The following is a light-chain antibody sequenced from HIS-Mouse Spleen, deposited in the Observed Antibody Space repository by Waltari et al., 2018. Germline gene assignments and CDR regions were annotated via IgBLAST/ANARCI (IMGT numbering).Light chain of an antibody. J-gene: IGLJ3*02. CDR2: EGS. Sequence: QSALTQPASVSGPPGQSITLACTGPSSDVGIYNLVSWYQQHRGTAPKLMIYEGSKRPSGVSNRFSGSKSGNTASLTISGLQAEDEADYYCCSYAGSSTWVFGGGTKLTVL. CDR3: CSYAGSSTWV. CDR1: SSDVGIYNL. V-gene: IGLV2-23*01.